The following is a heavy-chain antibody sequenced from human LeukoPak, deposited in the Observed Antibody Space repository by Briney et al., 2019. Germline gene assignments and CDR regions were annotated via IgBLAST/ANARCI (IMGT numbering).Heavy chain of an antibody. CDR1: GGSISSGGYS. V-gene: IGHV4-30-2*01. J-gene: IGHJ3*02. Sequence: SETLSLTCAVSGGSISSGGYSWSWIRQPPGKGLEWIGYIYHSGSTYYNPSLKSRVTISVDRSKNQFSLKLSSVTAADTAVYYCARGYCSSTSCYAYSGAFDIWGQGTMVTVSS. CDR3: ARGYCSSTSCYAYSGAFDI. CDR2: IYHSGST. D-gene: IGHD2-2*01.